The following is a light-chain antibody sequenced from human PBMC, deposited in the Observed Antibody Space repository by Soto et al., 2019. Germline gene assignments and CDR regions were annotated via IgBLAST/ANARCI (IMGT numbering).Light chain of an antibody. Sequence: QSALTQPASVSGSPGQSITISCTGTSSDVGGYNYVSWYQQHPGKAPKLMIYEVSNRPSGVSNRFSGSKSGNTASLPISGLQAEDEADYYCSSYTSISTVFGGGTKLTVL. V-gene: IGLV2-14*01. CDR3: SSYTSISTV. CDR1: SSDVGGYNY. J-gene: IGLJ2*01. CDR2: EVS.